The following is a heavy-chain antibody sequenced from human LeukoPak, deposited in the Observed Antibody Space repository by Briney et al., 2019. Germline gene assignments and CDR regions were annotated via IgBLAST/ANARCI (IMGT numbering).Heavy chain of an antibody. J-gene: IGHJ4*02. Sequence: SETLSLTCIVSGGSISTYYWSWIRQPPGKGLEWIGYIYDSGSTNYNPSLKSRVTISVDTSKNQFSLKLSSVTAAATALYYCARSSTYYYDSSAYPGYWGQGTLVTVSS. CDR1: GGSISTYY. D-gene: IGHD3-22*01. CDR3: ARSSTYYYDSSAYPGY. V-gene: IGHV4-59*01. CDR2: IYDSGST.